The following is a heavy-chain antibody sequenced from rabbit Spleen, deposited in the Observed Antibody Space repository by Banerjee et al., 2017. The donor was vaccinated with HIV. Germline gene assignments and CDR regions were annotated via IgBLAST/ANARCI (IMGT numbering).Heavy chain of an antibody. Sequence: QSLEESGGDLVKPGASLTLTCTASGVSFTNNYYMCWVRQAPGKGLEWIACIDTGSSGFTYFASWAKGRFTISKTSSTTVTLQVTSLTAADTATYFCVRVLLSGSGRSLWGQGTLVTVS. CDR1: GVSFTNNYY. CDR2: IDTGSSGFT. J-gene: IGHJ3*01. CDR3: VRVLLSGSGRSL. D-gene: IGHD1-1*01. V-gene: IGHV1S40*01.